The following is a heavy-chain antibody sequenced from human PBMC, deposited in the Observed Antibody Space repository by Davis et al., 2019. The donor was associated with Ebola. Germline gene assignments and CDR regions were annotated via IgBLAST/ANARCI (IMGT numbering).Heavy chain of an antibody. CDR1: GFTFSNHA. V-gene: IGHV3-30*04. J-gene: IGHJ4*02. CDR3: ARALHDEVLDF. CDR2: TSHNERER. D-gene: IGHD1-1*01. Sequence: PGGSLRLSCVASGFTFSNHAMHWVRQAPGKGLEWVAVTSHNERERFYGESVQGRFTISRDNSENVLYLQMDSLRPDDTAIYFCARALHDEVLDFWGQGTQVTVSS.